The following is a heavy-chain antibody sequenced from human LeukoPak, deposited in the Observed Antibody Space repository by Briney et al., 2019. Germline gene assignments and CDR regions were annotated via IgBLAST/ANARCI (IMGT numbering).Heavy chain of an antibody. CDR2: IYYSGSS. J-gene: IGHJ1*01. V-gene: IGHV4-39*01. CDR1: PGSISRSRYY. Sequence: SETLSLTCTVSPGSISRSRYYWGWIRQPPGKGLEWIGSIYYSGSSYYNPSLRSRVTISAETSNNQFSVKLRSVTAPDTALPHRARRGVSRYFQHWGQGTLVTVRS. CDR3: ARRGVSRYFQH. D-gene: IGHD2-8*01.